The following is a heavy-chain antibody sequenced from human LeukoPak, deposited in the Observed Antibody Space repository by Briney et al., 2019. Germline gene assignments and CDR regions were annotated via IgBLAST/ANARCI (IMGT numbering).Heavy chain of an antibody. V-gene: IGHV3-23*01. D-gene: IGHD1-1*01. J-gene: IGHJ4*02. CDR3: ARGWTTFHH. CDR1: GFTFNHYA. CDR2: VSVNGDGT. Sequence: PGRSLRLSCVASGFTFNHYAMSWVRQAPGKGLEWVASVSVNGDGTMYPDSVKGRFTISRDNSRKTVLLQVNSLRVEDAATYYCARGWTTFHHWGQRALVTVSS.